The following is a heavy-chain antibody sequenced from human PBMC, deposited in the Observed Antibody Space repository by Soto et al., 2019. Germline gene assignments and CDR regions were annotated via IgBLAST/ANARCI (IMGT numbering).Heavy chain of an antibody. D-gene: IGHD2-2*01. J-gene: IGHJ4*02. Sequence: QVQLVQSGAEVKKPGSSVKVSCKASGGTFSSYAISWVRQAPGQGLEWMGGIIPIFGTANYAQKFQGRVTITADESTSTAYMELSSLRSEDTDVYYCASALVPAADGELWYGEHFDYWGQGTLVTVSS. CDR2: IIPIFGTA. CDR3: ASALVPAADGELWYGEHFDY. V-gene: IGHV1-69*12. CDR1: GGTFSSYA.